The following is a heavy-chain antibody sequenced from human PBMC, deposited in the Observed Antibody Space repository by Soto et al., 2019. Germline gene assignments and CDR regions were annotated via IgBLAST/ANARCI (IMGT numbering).Heavy chain of an antibody. CDR1: GYTFTSNY. V-gene: IGHV1-46*03. CDR2: IYPTGGST. J-gene: IGHJ4*02. D-gene: IGHD6-25*01. CDR3: VRDNSGFDY. Sequence: QVQLVQSGTEVKKPGASVKLSCKTSGYTFTSNYMHWVRQAPGQGLEWMGMIYPTGGSTNYAQKSQXXXTXXSDTSTTTVNMELSSLTAEDTAVYYCVRDNSGFDYWGQGTLVTVSS.